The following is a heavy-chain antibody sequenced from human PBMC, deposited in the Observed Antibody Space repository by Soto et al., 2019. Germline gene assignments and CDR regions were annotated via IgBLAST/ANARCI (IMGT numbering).Heavy chain of an antibody. J-gene: IGHJ5*02. CDR2: IHHSGSS. V-gene: IGHV4-4*02. CDR3: ARVPGP. CDR1: GDSVSGTHW. Sequence: SETLSLTCAVSGDSVSGTHWWSWVRQPPEKGLEWIGEIHHSGSSNYNPSLKSRVIISVDKAKNQFALKLSSVTAADTAVYYCARVPGPWGQGTLVTVSS.